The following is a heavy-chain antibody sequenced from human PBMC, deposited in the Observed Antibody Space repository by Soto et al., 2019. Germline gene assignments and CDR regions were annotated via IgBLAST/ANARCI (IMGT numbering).Heavy chain of an antibody. Sequence: SETLSLTCAVYGGSFSAYYWGWIRQPPGKGLEWTGEVNYSGSTNYNPSLKSRVTISVDTSKNLFSLKLSSVTAADTAVYYCARFNIDIDAFDIWGQGTKVTVSS. CDR2: VNYSGST. D-gene: IGHD2-15*01. CDR1: GGSFSAYY. V-gene: IGHV4-34*01. CDR3: ARFNIDIDAFDI. J-gene: IGHJ3*02.